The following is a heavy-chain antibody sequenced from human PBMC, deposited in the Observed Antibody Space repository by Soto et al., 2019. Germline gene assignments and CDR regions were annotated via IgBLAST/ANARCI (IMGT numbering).Heavy chain of an antibody. CDR1: GFTFDDYG. D-gene: IGHD2-15*01. J-gene: IGHJ3*02. CDR3: ARDSWSCSGGSCYAIDI. CDR2: INWNGGST. V-gene: IGHV3-20*04. Sequence: EVQLVESGGGVVRPGGPLRLSCAASGFTFDDYGMSWVRQAPGKGLEWVSGINWNGGSTGYADSVKGRFTISRDNAKNSLYLQMNSLRAEDTALYYCARDSWSCSGGSCYAIDIWGQGTMVTVSS.